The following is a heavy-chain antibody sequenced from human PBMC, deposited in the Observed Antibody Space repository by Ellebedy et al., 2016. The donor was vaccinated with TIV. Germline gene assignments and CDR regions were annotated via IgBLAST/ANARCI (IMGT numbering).Heavy chain of an antibody. CDR3: ARDSGSYPFDY. CDR2: VNGPGSGT. Sequence: GGSLRLSXAASGFTFSHHWMHWVRQAPGKGLEWVSRVNGPGSGTGHADSVKGRFTTSRDNAKDTLYLQLNSLRTEDTAVYYCARDSGSYPFDYWGQGTLVTVSS. D-gene: IGHD1-26*01. V-gene: IGHV3-74*01. J-gene: IGHJ4*02. CDR1: GFTFSHHW.